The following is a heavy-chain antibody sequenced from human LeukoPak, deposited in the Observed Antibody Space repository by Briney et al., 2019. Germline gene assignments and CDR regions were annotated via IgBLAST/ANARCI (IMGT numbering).Heavy chain of an antibody. D-gene: IGHD3-9*01. Sequence: PGGSLRLSCAASGFTFSSYEMNWVRQAPGKGLEWVSYISSSGSTIYYADSVKGRFTISRDNSNNTLYLHMNSLRAEDTAVYYCARAYDILTGSGFDPWGQGTLVTVSS. V-gene: IGHV3-48*03. CDR1: GFTFSSYE. J-gene: IGHJ5*02. CDR2: ISSSGSTI. CDR3: ARAYDILTGSGFDP.